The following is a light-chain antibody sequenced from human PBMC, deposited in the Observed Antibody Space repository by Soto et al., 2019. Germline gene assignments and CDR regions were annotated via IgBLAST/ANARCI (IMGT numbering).Light chain of an antibody. J-gene: IGKJ1*01. CDR1: QTIGNW. CDR3: QQNNRYSWT. Sequence: DLQMIQTPSTMSASVRDKITITSRASQTIGNWLAWHQQKPGKAPKLLISKASTLEKGVPSRFSGSGSGTEFTLSISGLQPDDFATYYCQQNNRYSWTFGQGTKVDI. CDR2: KAS. V-gene: IGKV1-5*03.